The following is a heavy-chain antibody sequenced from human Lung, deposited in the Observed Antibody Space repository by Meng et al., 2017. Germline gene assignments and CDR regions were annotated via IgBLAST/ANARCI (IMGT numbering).Heavy chain of an antibody. CDR1: GGSFSGYY. CDR3: ARGYDILTGPPLDY. D-gene: IGHD3-9*01. V-gene: IGHV4-34*01. Sequence: QVHLQQWGAGLLKPSETLPLTCAVYGGSFSGYYWSWIRQPPGKGLEWIGEINHSGSTNYNPSLKSRVTISVDTSKNQFSLKLSSVTAADTAVYYCARGYDILTGPPLDYWGQGTLVTVSS. J-gene: IGHJ4*02. CDR2: INHSGST.